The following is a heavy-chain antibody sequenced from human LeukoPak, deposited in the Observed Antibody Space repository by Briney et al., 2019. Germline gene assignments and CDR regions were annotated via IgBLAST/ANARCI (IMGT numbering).Heavy chain of an antibody. CDR2: INPSGGST. CDR1: GYTFTSYD. Sequence: ASVKVSCKASGYTFTSYDINWVRQAPGQGLEWMGIINPSGGSTSYAQKFQGRVTMTRDTSTSTVYMELSSLRSEDTAVYYCARSQGLWSGYSADAFDIWGQGTMVTVSS. D-gene: IGHD3-3*01. CDR3: ARSQGLWSGYSADAFDI. V-gene: IGHV1-46*01. J-gene: IGHJ3*02.